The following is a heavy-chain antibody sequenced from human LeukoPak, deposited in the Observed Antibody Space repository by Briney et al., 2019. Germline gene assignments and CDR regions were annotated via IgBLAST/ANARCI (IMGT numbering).Heavy chain of an antibody. V-gene: IGHV4-39*07. CDR2: IYYSGST. CDR3: AYAPYYYMDV. J-gene: IGHJ6*03. CDR1: GGSISSSSYY. Sequence: SETLSHTCTVSGGSISSSSYYWGWIRQPPGKGLEWIGSIYYSGSTYYNPSLKSRVTISVDTSKNQFSLKLSSVTAADTAVYYCAYAPYYYMDVWGKGTTVTVSS.